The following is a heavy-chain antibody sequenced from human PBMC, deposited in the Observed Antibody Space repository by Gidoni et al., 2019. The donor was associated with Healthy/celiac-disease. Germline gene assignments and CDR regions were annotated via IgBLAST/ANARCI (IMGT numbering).Heavy chain of an antibody. CDR1: GFTFSSYA. CDR2: IRGSGGST. V-gene: IGHV3-23*01. D-gene: IGHD3-22*01. Sequence: EVQLLESGGGLVQPGGSLRLSCAASGFTFSSYAMSWVRQAPGKGLEWVSAIRGSGGSTYYADSVKGRFTISRDNSKNTLYLQMNSLRAEDTAVYYCAKDLHVPRITMIVVVAKRGDDAFDIWGQGTMVTVSS. J-gene: IGHJ3*02. CDR3: AKDLHVPRITMIVVVAKRGDDAFDI.